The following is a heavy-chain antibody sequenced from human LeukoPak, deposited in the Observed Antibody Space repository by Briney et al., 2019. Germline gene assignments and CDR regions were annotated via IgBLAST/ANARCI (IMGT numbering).Heavy chain of an antibody. CDR2: VYYSGST. J-gene: IGHJ3*02. CDR3: ARGPYSYDSSGAFDI. Sequence: PETLSLTCSVSGGSISSSRHYWAWIRQPPGKGLEWIGSVYYSGSTYYNPSLKSRVTVFVDTSKNQFSLKLTSVTAADTAVYFCARGPYSYDSSGAFDIWGQGTVVTVSS. CDR1: GGSISSSRHY. D-gene: IGHD3-22*01. V-gene: IGHV4-39*01.